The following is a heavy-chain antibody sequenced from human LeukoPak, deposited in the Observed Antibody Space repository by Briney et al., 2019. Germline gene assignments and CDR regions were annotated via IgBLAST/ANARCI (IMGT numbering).Heavy chain of an antibody. CDR3: ARDRSGSYYSPYYFDY. CDR2: ISSSGSTI. CDR1: GFTFSDYY. D-gene: IGHD1-26*01. J-gene: IGHJ4*02. Sequence: PGGSLRLSCAASGFTFSDYYMSWIRQAPGKGLEWDSYISSSGSTIYYADSVKGRFTISRDNAKNSLYLQMNSLRAEDTAVYYCARDRSGSYYSPYYFDYWGQGTLVTVSS. V-gene: IGHV3-11*01.